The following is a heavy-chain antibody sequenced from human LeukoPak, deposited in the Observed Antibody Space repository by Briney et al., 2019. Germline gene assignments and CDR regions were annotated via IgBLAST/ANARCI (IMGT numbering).Heavy chain of an antibody. Sequence: PGGSLRLSCAASGFSMSGYWMSWVRPAPGKGLEWVANIKQDGSERHYADSVKGRFTISRDNAQNSLYLQMNSLRAEETAVYYCARVFGAYDSIDFWGQGTLVTVS. CDR1: GFSMSGYW. V-gene: IGHV3-7*01. D-gene: IGHD5-12*01. CDR3: ARVFGAYDSIDF. J-gene: IGHJ4*02. CDR2: IKQDGSER.